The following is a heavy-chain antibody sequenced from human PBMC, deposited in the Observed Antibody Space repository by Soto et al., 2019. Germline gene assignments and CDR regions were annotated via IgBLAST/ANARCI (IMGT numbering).Heavy chain of an antibody. D-gene: IGHD5-18*01. V-gene: IGHV3-33*08. CDR1: DFTFSNAW. CDR3: ARDLSSYGYSFFDY. CDR2: IWYDGSNK. Sequence: PGGSLRLSCAASDFTFSNAWINWVRQAPGKGLEWVAVIWYDGSNKYYADSVKGRFTISRDNSKNTLYLQMNSLRAEDTAVYYCARDLSSYGYSFFDYWGQGTLVTVSS. J-gene: IGHJ4*02.